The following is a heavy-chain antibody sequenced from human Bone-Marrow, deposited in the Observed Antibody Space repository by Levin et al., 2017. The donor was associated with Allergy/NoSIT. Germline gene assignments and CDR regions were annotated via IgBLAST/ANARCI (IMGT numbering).Heavy chain of an antibody. Sequence: GESLKISCAASGFTFSTYSINWVRQAPGKGLEWLSYISSSGGTIYYADSVKGRFTISRDNAKNSLYLQMNSLRAEDTAVYYCARGTVVSPGWYYDLWGRGTLVTVSS. D-gene: IGHD4-23*01. J-gene: IGHJ2*01. V-gene: IGHV3-48*04. CDR3: ARGTVVSPGWYYDL. CDR2: ISSSGGTI. CDR1: GFTFSTYS.